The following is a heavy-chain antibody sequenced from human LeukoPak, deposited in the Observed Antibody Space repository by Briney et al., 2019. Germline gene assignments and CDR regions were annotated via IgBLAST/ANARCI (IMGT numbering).Heavy chain of an antibody. CDR3: ARPYCSSTSCSNWFDP. CDR1: GYTFTSYD. J-gene: IGHJ5*02. D-gene: IGHD2-2*01. CDR2: MNPNSGNT. V-gene: IGHV1-8*01. Sequence: ASVKVSCKASGYTFTSYDINWVRQATGQGLEWMGWMNPNSGNTGYAQKFQGRVTMTRNTSISTAYMELSSLRSEDTAVYYCARPYCSSTSCSNWFDPWGQGTLVTVSS.